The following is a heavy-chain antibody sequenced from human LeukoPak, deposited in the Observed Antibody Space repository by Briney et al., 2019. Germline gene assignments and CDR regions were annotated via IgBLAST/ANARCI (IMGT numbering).Heavy chain of an antibody. Sequence: GGSLRLSCAASGFSFDAYAIHWVRQAPGKGLVWVSRINSDGSSTSYADSVKGRFTISRDNAKNTLYLQMNSLRAEDTAVYYCARDLDYGDYVAYYFDYWGQGTLVTVSS. CDR1: GFSFDAYA. CDR2: INSDGSST. V-gene: IGHV3-74*01. CDR3: ARDLDYGDYVAYYFDY. D-gene: IGHD4-17*01. J-gene: IGHJ4*02.